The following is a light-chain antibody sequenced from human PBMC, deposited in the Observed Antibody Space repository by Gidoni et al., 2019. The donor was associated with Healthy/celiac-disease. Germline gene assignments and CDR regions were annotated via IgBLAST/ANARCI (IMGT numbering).Light chain of an antibody. Sequence: EIVLTQSPATLSLSPGERATLSCMASQSVSSYLAWYQQKPGQAPRLLIYDASNRATGIPARFSGSGSGTDFTLTISSLAPEDFAVYYCQLRSNWPPLTFGGGTKVEIK. CDR1: QSVSSY. V-gene: IGKV3-11*01. CDR3: QLRSNWPPLT. CDR2: DAS. J-gene: IGKJ4*01.